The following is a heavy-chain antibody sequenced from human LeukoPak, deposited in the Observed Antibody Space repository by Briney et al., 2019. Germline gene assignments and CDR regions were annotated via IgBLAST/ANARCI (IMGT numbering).Heavy chain of an antibody. CDR3: AKDYMVTMVRGVIIS. Sequence: GGSLRLSCAASGFTFSSYAMSWVRQAPEKGLEWVSAISGSGGSTYYADSVKGRFTISRDNSKNTLYLQMNSLRAEDTAVYYCAKDYMVTMVRGVIISWGQGTLVTVSS. CDR2: ISGSGGST. J-gene: IGHJ5*02. V-gene: IGHV3-23*01. CDR1: GFTFSSYA. D-gene: IGHD3-10*01.